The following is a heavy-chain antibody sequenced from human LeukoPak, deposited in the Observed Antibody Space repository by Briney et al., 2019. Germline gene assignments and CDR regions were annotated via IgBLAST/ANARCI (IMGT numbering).Heavy chain of an antibody. Sequence: SETLSLTCTGSGVSISGYYWSWIRQPPGKGLKWIGYIYYSGSSNYNPSLKSRVTISVDTSKNQFSLNLSSVTAADTAEYYCARDSPMVRGLIGYFDLWGRGTLVTVSS. V-gene: IGHV4-59*01. J-gene: IGHJ2*01. CDR1: GVSISGYY. CDR2: IYYSGSS. D-gene: IGHD3-10*01. CDR3: ARDSPMVRGLIGYFDL.